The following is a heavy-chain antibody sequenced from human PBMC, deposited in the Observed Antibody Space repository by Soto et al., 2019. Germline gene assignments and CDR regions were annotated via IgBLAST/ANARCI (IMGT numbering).Heavy chain of an antibody. CDR3: ARLLGYCSSTSCPNIYYYGMDV. J-gene: IGHJ6*02. D-gene: IGHD2-2*01. Sequence: GASVKVSCKASGGTFSSYAISWVRQAPGQGLEWMGGIIPIFGTANYAQKFQGRVTITADESTSTAYMELSSLRSEDTAVYYCARLLGYCSSTSCPNIYYYGMDVWGQGTTVTVSS. V-gene: IGHV1-69*13. CDR1: GGTFSSYA. CDR2: IIPIFGTA.